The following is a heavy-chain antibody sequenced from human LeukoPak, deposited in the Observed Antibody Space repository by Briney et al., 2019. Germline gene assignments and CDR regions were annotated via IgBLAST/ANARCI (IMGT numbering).Heavy chain of an antibody. Sequence: HSGGSLRLSCAASGFTFSNYIMHWVRQAPGKGLDWVAVILENGSNQYYADSVKGRFTISRDNSKNTLFLQMNSLRSEDTAMYYCARVQGGGYRTADYWGQGTLVTVSS. CDR3: ARVQGGGYRTADY. CDR1: GFTFSNYI. V-gene: IGHV3-30*04. D-gene: IGHD6-19*01. CDR2: ILENGSNQ. J-gene: IGHJ4*02.